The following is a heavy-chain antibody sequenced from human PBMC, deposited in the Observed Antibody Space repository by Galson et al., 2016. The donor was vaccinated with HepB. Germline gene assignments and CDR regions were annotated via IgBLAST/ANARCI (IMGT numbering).Heavy chain of an antibody. CDR3: ATTVNYYYNTNGYPNAFDF. CDR1: GFTFNSCV. CDR2: ISGSGLST. J-gene: IGHJ4*02. V-gene: IGHV3-23*01. D-gene: IGHD3-22*01. Sequence: SLRLACAASGFTFNSCVMSWVRQAPGKGLEWISTISGSGLSTHYAASVKARSTNSRDNSKNTPYLQMNSLRAEDTAVYYCATTVNYYYNTNGYPNAFDFWGQGTLVTVSS.